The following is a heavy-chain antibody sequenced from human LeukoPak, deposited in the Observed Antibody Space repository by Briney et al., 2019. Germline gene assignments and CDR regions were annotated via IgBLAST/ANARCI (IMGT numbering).Heavy chain of an antibody. V-gene: IGHV1-2*02. CDR1: GYTFTGYY. CDR2: INPNSGGT. Sequence: ASVKVSCKASGYTFTGYYMHWVRQAPGQGLEWMGWINPNSGGTNYAQKFQGRVTMTRDTSISTAYMELSRLRSDDTAVYYCARAGIFCSGGSCYPHWFDPWGQGTLVTVSS. CDR3: ARAGIFCSGGSCYPHWFDP. D-gene: IGHD2-15*01. J-gene: IGHJ5*02.